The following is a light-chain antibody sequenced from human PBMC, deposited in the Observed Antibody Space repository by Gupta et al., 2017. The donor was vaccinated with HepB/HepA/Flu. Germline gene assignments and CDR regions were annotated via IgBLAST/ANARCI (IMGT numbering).Light chain of an antibody. CDR1: QDITTW. Sequence: DIQMTQSPSSVSASVGDRVTITCRASQDITTWLAWYQQKPGKAPKLLIFAASTGQIGVPSRFSGRGSGTDFTLTISSLQPEDFATYYCQQANRFPFTFGQGTKLENK. V-gene: IGKV1-12*01. CDR3: QQANRFPFT. CDR2: AAS. J-gene: IGKJ2*01.